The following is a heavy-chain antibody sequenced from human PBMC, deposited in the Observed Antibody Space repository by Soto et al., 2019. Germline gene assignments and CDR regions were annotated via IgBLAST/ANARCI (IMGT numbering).Heavy chain of an antibody. J-gene: IGHJ4*02. CDR1: AYTFTSYD. D-gene: IGHD7-27*01. CDR2: MNPNNGNT. V-gene: IGHV1-8*01. Sequence: ASVKVSCKAAAYTFTSYDINWVRQATGQDFEWMGWMNPNNGNTAYAQKFQGSVTMTRDTSKSTAFMELSSLTSEDTAVYYCATGPRNWGVDYCGQGSLGTVSS. CDR3: ATGPRNWGVDY.